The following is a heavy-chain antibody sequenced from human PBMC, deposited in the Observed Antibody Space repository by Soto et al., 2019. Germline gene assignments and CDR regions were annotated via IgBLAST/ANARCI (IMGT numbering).Heavy chain of an antibody. Sequence: EVQLLESGGGLVQPGGSLRLSCAASGFTFTNYAMSWVRQAPGKGLEWVSTISGTGGTTYYADSVKGRFTMSRDNSKNTRYLQMNSLRAEDTAVYYCAKDQYSGSPGKPDYWGQGTLVTVSS. D-gene: IGHD1-26*01. CDR2: ISGTGGTT. J-gene: IGHJ4*02. CDR1: GFTFTNYA. V-gene: IGHV3-23*01. CDR3: AKDQYSGSPGKPDY.